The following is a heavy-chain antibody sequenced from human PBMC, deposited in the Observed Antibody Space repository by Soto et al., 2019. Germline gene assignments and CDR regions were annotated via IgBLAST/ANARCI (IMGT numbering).Heavy chain of an antibody. CDR3: ARPSRAFVVVTAKRMGAFDI. Sequence: QVQLVQSGAEVKKPGSSVKVSCKASGGTFSSYAISWVRQAPGQGLEWMGGIIPIFGTANYAQKFQGRVTITADESTSTAYMELSSLRSEDTAVYYCARPSRAFVVVTAKRMGAFDIWGQGTMVTVSS. CDR1: GGTFSSYA. CDR2: IIPIFGTA. J-gene: IGHJ3*02. D-gene: IGHD2-21*02. V-gene: IGHV1-69*01.